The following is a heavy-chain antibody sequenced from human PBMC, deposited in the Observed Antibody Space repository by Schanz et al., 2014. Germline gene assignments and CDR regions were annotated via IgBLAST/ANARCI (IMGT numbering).Heavy chain of an antibody. CDR2: ISGSGGST. J-gene: IGHJ3*02. V-gene: IGHV3-23*04. CDR3: AKGRFGELSAFDI. CDR1: GFTFSNYG. Sequence: VQLVESGGGVVQSGGSLRLSCAASGFTFSNYGMHWVRQAPGKGLEWVSAISGSGGSTYYADSVKGRFTISRDNSKNTLYLQMNSLRAEDTAVYYCAKGRFGELSAFDIWGQGTMXTVSS. D-gene: IGHD3-10*01.